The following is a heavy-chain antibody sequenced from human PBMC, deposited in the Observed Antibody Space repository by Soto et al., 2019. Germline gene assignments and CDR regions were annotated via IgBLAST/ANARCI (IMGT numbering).Heavy chain of an antibody. V-gene: IGHV3-23*01. CDR3: AKDHWTTVTTSGSD. CDR1: GCNCRSYA. D-gene: IGHD4-17*01. J-gene: IGHJ4*02. Sequence: PGGSQRLCWAAAGCNCRSYAMRWVRQAPGKGLEWVSAISGSGGSTYYADSVKGRFTISRDNSKNTLYLQMNSLRAEDTAVYYCAKDHWTTVTTSGSDWGQGTLVTVSS. CDR2: ISGSGGST.